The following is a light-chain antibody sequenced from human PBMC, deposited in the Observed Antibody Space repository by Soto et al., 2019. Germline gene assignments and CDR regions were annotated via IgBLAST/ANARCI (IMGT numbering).Light chain of an antibody. V-gene: IGLV1-44*01. Sequence: QSVLTQPPSASGTPGQRVTISCSWSSSNIGSNIQNWYQQLPGTAPKLLIDSNNQRPSGVPDRFSGSKSGTSASLAISGLQSEDEADYFCASWDDSLNGVVFGGGTMLT. CDR1: SSNIGSNI. CDR2: SNN. J-gene: IGLJ2*01. CDR3: ASWDDSLNGVV.